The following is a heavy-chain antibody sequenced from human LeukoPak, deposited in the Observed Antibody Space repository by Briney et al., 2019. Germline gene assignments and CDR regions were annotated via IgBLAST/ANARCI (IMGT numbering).Heavy chain of an antibody. D-gene: IGHD6-13*01. CDR1: GGSISSYY. V-gene: IGHV4-59*12. CDR2: IFYSGTT. CDR3: ARGVIAAGGSDFDY. J-gene: IGHJ4*02. Sequence: PSETLSLTCTVSGGSISSYYWSWIRQPPGKGLEWIGFIFYSGTTNYNASLKSRVTMSVDTSKNQLSLKVISVTAADTAVYYCARGVIAAGGSDFDYWGQGTLVTVSS.